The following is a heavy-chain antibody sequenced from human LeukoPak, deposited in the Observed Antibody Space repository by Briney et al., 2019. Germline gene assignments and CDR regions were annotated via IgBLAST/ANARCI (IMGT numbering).Heavy chain of an antibody. D-gene: IGHD3-22*01. Sequence: PGGSLRLSCAASGFTFSSYGMHWVRQAPGKGLDGVAVIWYDGSNKYYADSVKGRFTISRDNSKNTLYLQMNSLRAEDTAVYYRATALDYYDSSGPKRRWFDPWGQGTLVTVSS. CDR3: ATALDYYDSSGPKRRWFDP. J-gene: IGHJ5*02. CDR2: IWYDGSNK. CDR1: GFTFSSYG. V-gene: IGHV3-33*01.